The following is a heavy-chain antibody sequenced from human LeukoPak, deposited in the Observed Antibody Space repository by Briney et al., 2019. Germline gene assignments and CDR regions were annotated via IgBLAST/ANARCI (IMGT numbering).Heavy chain of an antibody. D-gene: IGHD5-24*01. J-gene: IGHJ6*02. V-gene: IGHV3-48*04. Sequence: GGSLRLSCAVSGFTFSTYSMNWVRQAPGKGLEWVSYIGSHSTTTWYADSVKGRFTISRDNAKNSLYLQMISLRAEDTAVYFCARDLYNTYYYGMDVWGQGTTVTVSS. CDR3: ARDLYNTYYYGMDV. CDR1: GFTFSTYS. CDR2: IGSHSTTT.